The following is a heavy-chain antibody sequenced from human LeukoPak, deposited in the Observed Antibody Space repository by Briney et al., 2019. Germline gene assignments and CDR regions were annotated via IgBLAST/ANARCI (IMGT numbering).Heavy chain of an antibody. CDR1: GGSVNSGYY. Sequence: SETLSLTCTVSGGSVNSGYYWSWIRQSPGKGLGWIGYIYDSGTTNYNPSLKSRVTVSADMSRNLFSLKLTSVGAADTAVYYCARDSSLRYFDYWGQGTLVTVSS. D-gene: IGHD3-9*01. V-gene: IGHV4-61*01. J-gene: IGHJ4*02. CDR2: IYDSGTT. CDR3: ARDSSLRYFDY.